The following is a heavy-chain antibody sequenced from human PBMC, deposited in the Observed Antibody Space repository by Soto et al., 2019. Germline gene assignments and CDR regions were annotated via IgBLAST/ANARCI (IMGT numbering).Heavy chain of an antibody. CDR2: IIPIFGTA. Sequence: QVQLVQSGAEVKKPGSSVKVSCKASGGTFSSYAISWVRQAPGQGLEGMGGIIPIFGTANYAQKFQGRVTITADESTSTAYMELSSLRSEDTAVYYCAGAKGMEDSSGYYYYYWGQGTLVTVSS. V-gene: IGHV1-69*01. D-gene: IGHD3-22*01. J-gene: IGHJ4*02. CDR3: AGAKGMEDSSGYYYYY. CDR1: GGTFSSYA.